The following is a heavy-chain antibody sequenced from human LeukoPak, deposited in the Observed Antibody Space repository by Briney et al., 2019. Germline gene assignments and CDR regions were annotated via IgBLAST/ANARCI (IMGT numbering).Heavy chain of an antibody. CDR3: ASADYYRIDF. CDR1: GGSISNSDW. J-gene: IGHJ4*02. D-gene: IGHD3-10*01. CDR2: MHQSGII. Sequence: SETLSLTCTVSGGSISNSDWWSWVRQPPGKGLEWIGEMHQSGIINYNPSLKSRVTMSLDKAKKQFSLKLSSVTAADTSVYFCASADYYRIDFWGQGTLVTVSS. V-gene: IGHV4-4*02.